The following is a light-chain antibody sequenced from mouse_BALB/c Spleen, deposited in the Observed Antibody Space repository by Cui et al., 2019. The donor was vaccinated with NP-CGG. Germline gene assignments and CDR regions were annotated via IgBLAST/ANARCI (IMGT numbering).Light chain of an antibody. J-gene: IGLJ1*01. CDR1: TGAVTTRNY. CDR2: GTN. CDR3: ALWYTNHWV. V-gene: IGLV1*01. Sequence: QAVVTQESAFTTSPGETVTFTCRSSTGAVTTRNYANWVQEKPDHLFTGLIGGTNNRTPGVPARFSGSLIGDKAALTITGAQTEDEALYFCALWYTNHWVFGGGTKLTVL.